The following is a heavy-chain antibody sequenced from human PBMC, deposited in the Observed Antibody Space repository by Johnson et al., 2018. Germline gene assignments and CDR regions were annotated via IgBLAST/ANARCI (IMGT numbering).Heavy chain of an antibody. V-gene: IGHV1-8*01. Sequence: QVQLVQSGAEVKKPGASVKVSCKASGYTFTSYDINWVRQATGQGLEWMGWMNPNSGNTGYAQKFQGRVTMTRNTSISTAYMELSSLRSEETAVYYCARAYCSSTSCYYYYGMDVWGQGTTVTVSS. J-gene: IGHJ6*02. CDR1: GYTFTSYD. D-gene: IGHD2-2*01. CDR2: MNPNSGNT. CDR3: ARAYCSSTSCYYYYGMDV.